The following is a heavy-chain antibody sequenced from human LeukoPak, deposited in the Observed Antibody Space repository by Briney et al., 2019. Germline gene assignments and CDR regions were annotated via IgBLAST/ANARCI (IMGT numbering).Heavy chain of an antibody. Sequence: GESLKISCKGSGYSFTSYWIGWVRQMPGKGLEWMGIIYPGDSDTRYSPSFQGQVTISADKSISTAYLQWSSLKASDTAMYYCARHGEHIAAAGQEINWFDPWGQGTLVTVSS. V-gene: IGHV5-51*01. CDR2: IYPGDSDT. CDR1: GYSFTSYW. J-gene: IGHJ5*02. D-gene: IGHD6-13*01. CDR3: ARHGEHIAAAGQEINWFDP.